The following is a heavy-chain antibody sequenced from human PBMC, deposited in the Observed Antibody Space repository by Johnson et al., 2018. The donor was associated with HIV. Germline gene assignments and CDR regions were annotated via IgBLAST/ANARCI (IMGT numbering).Heavy chain of an antibody. CDR2: ISGGGNST. CDR3: ARAAVAAPSAFDI. V-gene: IGHV3-23*04. CDR1: GFTFSSYA. D-gene: IGHD6-19*01. J-gene: IGHJ3*02. Sequence: VQLVESGGGLVQPGGSLRLSCAASGFTFSSYAMSWARQAPGKGLEWVSAISGGGNSTYYADSVTGRFTISRDNSKNTLYLQMNSLRAGDTAVYYCARAAVAAPSAFDIWGQGTMVTVSS.